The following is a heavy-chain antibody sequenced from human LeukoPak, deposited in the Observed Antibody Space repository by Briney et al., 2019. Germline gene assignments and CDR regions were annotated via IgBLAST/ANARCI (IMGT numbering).Heavy chain of an antibody. J-gene: IGHJ1*01. CDR2: ISSSGSTI. Sequence: GGSLRLSCAASGFTFSSYEMNWVRQAPGKGLECVAYISSSGSTIYYADSGKGRFTISRDNAKNSLYVQMNRLRAEDTAVYYCARGGQGYYDSSGYVSQHWGQGTLVTVSS. CDR1: GFTFSSYE. V-gene: IGHV3-48*03. D-gene: IGHD3-22*01. CDR3: ARGGQGYYDSSGYVSQH.